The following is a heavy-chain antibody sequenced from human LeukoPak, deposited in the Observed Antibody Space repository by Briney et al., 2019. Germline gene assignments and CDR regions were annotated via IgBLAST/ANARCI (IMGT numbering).Heavy chain of an antibody. D-gene: IGHD2-21*01. J-gene: IGHJ6*02. V-gene: IGHV3-7*01. CDR3: ARYCGGDCYGMDV. CDR2: IKQDGSEI. CDR1: GFSFSSYW. Sequence: GGSLRLSRAASGFSFSSYWMSWVRQAPGKGLEWLANIKQDGSEIHYVDSVKGRFSISRENAKNSLYLQLNSLRAEDTAVYYCARYCGGDCYGMDVWGQGTTVTVSS.